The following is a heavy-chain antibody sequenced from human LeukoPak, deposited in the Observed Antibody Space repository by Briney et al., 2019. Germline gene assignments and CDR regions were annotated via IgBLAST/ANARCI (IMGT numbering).Heavy chain of an antibody. CDR2: ISGSGGNT. Sequence: PGGSLRLSCAASGFTFSSYTMSWVRQAPGKGLEWVSAISGSGGNTYYADSVKGRFTISRDNSKNTLYLQMNTLRAGDTAVYYCAKDPYSNYGVNWFDPWGQGTLVTVSS. CDR3: AKDPYSNYGVNWFDP. V-gene: IGHV3-23*01. CDR1: GFTFSSYT. D-gene: IGHD4-17*01. J-gene: IGHJ5*02.